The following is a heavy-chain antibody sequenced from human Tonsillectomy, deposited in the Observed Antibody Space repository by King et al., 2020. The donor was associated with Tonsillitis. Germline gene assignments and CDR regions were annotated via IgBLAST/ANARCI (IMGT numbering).Heavy chain of an antibody. CDR3: ARPRCCSSTSCSFVDY. J-gene: IGHJ4*02. CDR1: GYSFTSSW. Sequence: QLVQSGAEVKKPGESLKISCKGSGYSFTSSWIGWVRQMPGRGLEWMGIIYPADSDTKYSPSFQGQVTISADKSITTAYLQWSSLKASDTAMYYCARPRCCSSTSCSFVDYWGQGTLVTVSS. CDR2: IYPADSDT. V-gene: IGHV5-51*01. D-gene: IGHD2-2*01.